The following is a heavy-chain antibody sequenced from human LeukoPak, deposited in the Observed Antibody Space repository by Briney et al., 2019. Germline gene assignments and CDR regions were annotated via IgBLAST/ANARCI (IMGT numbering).Heavy chain of an antibody. CDR2: IYYSGST. J-gene: IGHJ4*02. D-gene: IGHD5-24*01. CDR1: GGSINNYY. CDR3: ARDHFRDGYNLNYFDY. Sequence: SETLSLTCTVSGGSINNYYWSWIRQPPGKGLEWIGYIYYSGSTYYNPSLKSRVTISVDTSKNQFSLKLSSVTAADTAVYYCARDHFRDGYNLNYFDYWGQGTLVTVSS. V-gene: IGHV4-59*12.